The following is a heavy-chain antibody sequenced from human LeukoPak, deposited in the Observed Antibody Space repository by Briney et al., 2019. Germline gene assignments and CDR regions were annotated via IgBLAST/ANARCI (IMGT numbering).Heavy chain of an antibody. D-gene: IGHD5-12*01. CDR1: GYTFTSYG. J-gene: IGHJ6*03. CDR3: ARLNSGYDLYYYYYMDV. CDR2: ISAYNGNT. Sequence: ASVKVSCKASGYTFTSYGISWVRQAPGQGLEWMGWISAYNGNTNYAQKLQGRVTMTTDTSTSTAYMELRSLRSDDTAVYYCARLNSGYDLYYYYYMDVWGKGTTVTISS. V-gene: IGHV1-18*01.